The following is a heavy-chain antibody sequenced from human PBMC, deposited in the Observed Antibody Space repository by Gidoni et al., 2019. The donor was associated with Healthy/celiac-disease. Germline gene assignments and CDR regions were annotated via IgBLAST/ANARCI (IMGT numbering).Heavy chain of an antibody. V-gene: IGHV1-69*01. CDR2: IIPIFGTA. Sequence: QVQLVQSGAVVKKPGSSVKVSCKASGGTFSSYAISWVRQAPGQGLEWMGGIIPIFGTANYAQKFQGRVTITADESTSTAYMELSSLRSEDTAVYYCARATSRETKYYYYYGMDVWGQGTTVTVSS. CDR3: ARATSRETKYYYYYGMDV. CDR1: GGTFSSYA. J-gene: IGHJ6*02.